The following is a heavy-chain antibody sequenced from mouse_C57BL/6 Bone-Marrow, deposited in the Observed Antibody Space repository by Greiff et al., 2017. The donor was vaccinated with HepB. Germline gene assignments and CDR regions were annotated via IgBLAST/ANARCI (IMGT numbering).Heavy chain of an antibody. Sequence: QVQLKQSGPELVKPGASVKLSCKASGYTFTSYDINWVKQRPGQGLEWIGWIYPRDGSTKYNETFTGKATLTVDTSSSTAYMELHSLTSEDSAVYFCARRGYGSSYPRYFDVWGTGTTVTVSS. J-gene: IGHJ1*03. CDR3: ARRGYGSSYPRYFDV. V-gene: IGHV1-85*01. CDR2: IYPRDGST. CDR1: GYTFTSYD. D-gene: IGHD1-1*01.